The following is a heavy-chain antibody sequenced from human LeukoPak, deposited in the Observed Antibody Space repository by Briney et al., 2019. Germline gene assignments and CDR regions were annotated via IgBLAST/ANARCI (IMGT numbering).Heavy chain of an antibody. CDR1: GFTFSSYS. J-gene: IGHJ5*02. CDR2: ISSSSSYI. CDR3: ARDNVKTAFDP. V-gene: IGHV3-21*01. D-gene: IGHD1-1*01. Sequence: PGGSLRLSCAASGFTFSSYSMNWVRQAPGKGLEWVSSISSSSSYIYYADSVKGRFTLSRDNAKNSLYLQMNSLRAEDTAVYYCARDNVKTAFDPWGQGTLVTVSS.